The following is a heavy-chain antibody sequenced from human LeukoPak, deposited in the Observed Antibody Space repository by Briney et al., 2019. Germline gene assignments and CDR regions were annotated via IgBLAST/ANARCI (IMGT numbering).Heavy chain of an antibody. CDR2: ILNDGSQE. D-gene: IGHD3-16*01. J-gene: IGHJ3*02. V-gene: IGHV3-33*08. CDR3: ARDDALGDNALDI. Sequence: GGSLRLSCVASGFTFSNYAMSWVRQAPGKGLEWVAVILNDGSQEKYADSVKGRFTISRDNSKNTLFLQMNSLRAEDTAVYYCARDDALGDNALDIWGQGTMVTVSS. CDR1: GFTFSNYA.